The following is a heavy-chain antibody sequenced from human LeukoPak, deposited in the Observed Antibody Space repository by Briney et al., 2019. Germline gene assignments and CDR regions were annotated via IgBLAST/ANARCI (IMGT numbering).Heavy chain of an antibody. CDR1: GYTFTCYY. J-gene: IGHJ4*02. D-gene: IGHD3-22*01. CDR3: ARVGYYYDSSGYYIGY. Sequence: ASVKVSCKASGYTFTCYYMHWVRQAPGQGLEWMGWINPNSGGTNYAQKFQGRVTMTRDTSISTAYMELSRLRSDDTAVYYCARVGYYYDSSGYYIGYWGQGTLVTVPS. CDR2: INPNSGGT. V-gene: IGHV1-2*02.